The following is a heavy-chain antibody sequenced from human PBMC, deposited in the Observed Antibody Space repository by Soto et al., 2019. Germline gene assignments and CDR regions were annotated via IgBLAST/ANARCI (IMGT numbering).Heavy chain of an antibody. D-gene: IGHD2-15*01. CDR1: GGSISSSNW. CDR3: ARDGCSGGSCYPAGWYYYGMDV. CDR2: IYHSGST. J-gene: IGHJ6*02. Sequence: KTSETLSLTCAVSGGSISSSNWWSWVRQLPGKGLEWIGEIYHSGSTNYNPSLKSRVTISVDKSKNQFSLKLSSVTAADTAVYYCARDGCSGGSCYPAGWYYYGMDVWGQGTTVTVSS. V-gene: IGHV4-4*02.